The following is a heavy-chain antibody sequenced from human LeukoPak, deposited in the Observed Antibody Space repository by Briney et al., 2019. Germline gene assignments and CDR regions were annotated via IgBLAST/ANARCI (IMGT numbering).Heavy chain of an antibody. Sequence: PSETLSLTCTVSGGSISSYYWSWIRQPPGKGLEWIGYIYYSGSTNYNPSLKSRVTISVDTSKNQFSLKLSSVTAADTAVYYCARVTYYYDSSGYYPAFDIWGQGTMVTVSS. CDR1: GGSISSYY. CDR3: ARVTYYYDSSGYYPAFDI. CDR2: IYYSGST. V-gene: IGHV4-59*01. J-gene: IGHJ3*02. D-gene: IGHD3-22*01.